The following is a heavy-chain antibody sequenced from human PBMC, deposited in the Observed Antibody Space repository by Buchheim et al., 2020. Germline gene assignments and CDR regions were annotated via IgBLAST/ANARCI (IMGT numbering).Heavy chain of an antibody. Sequence: QVQLVQSGAEVKKPGASVRVSCKTSAYTFTDNDINWVRQAPGQGLEWMGWINPNSGGTNYAQKFQGWVTMTRDTSISTAYMELSRLRSDDTAVYYCARVSGGFWSGYDYWGQGTL. V-gene: IGHV1-2*04. D-gene: IGHD3-3*01. CDR1: AYTFTDND. CDR3: ARVSGGFWSGYDY. CDR2: INPNSGGT. J-gene: IGHJ4*02.